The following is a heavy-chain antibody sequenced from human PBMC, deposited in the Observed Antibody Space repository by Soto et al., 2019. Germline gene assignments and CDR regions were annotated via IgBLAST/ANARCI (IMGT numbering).Heavy chain of an antibody. Sequence: GGSLRLSCAASGFNFNSYTINWVRQAPGKRLEWLSSISSSGYIFSTDSVRGRFTISRDNAKNSVYLQINSLRAEDTDVYFCARDCSGGSCYPGTDVWGKGTTVTVSS. CDR3: ARDCSGGSCYPGTDV. D-gene: IGHD2-15*01. V-gene: IGHV3-21*01. CDR2: ISSSGYI. CDR1: GFNFNSYT. J-gene: IGHJ6*04.